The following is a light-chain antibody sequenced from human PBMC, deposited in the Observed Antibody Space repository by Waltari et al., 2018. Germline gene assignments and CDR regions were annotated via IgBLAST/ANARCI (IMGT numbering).Light chain of an antibody. CDR2: YKSDSEK. V-gene: IGLV5-45*02. J-gene: IGLJ2*01. CDR1: SDINVGAYR. CDR3: MIWHSSAQVA. Sequence: QAVLTQPSSLSASPGASASLTCTLRSDINVGAYRIYWYQQKPGSPPKYLLRYKSDSEKQTGCCVHSPFRGSKEDSANAGILLLSGLPSGDDADYYCMIWHSSAQVAFGGGTKLTAL.